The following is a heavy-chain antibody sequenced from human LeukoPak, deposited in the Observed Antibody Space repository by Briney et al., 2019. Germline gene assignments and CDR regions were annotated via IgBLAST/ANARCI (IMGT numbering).Heavy chain of an antibody. J-gene: IGHJ4*02. D-gene: IGHD1-26*01. CDR2: FDPEDGET. Sequence: ASVKVSCKVSGYTLTELSMHWVRQAPGKGLEWVGGFDPEDGETIYAQKFQGRVTMTEDTSTDTAHMELSSLRSEDTAVYYCATGTGATPDFDYWGQGTLVTVSS. CDR3: ATGTGATPDFDY. V-gene: IGHV1-24*01. CDR1: GYTLTELS.